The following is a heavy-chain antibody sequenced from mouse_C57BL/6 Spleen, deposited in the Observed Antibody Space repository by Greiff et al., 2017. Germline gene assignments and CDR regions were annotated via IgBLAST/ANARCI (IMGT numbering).Heavy chain of an antibody. CDR2: INYDGSST. CDR3: ARRRYYGSSSYFDV. D-gene: IGHD1-1*01. V-gene: IGHV5-16*02. CDR1: GFTFSDYY. J-gene: IGHJ1*03. Sequence: EVKLVESEGGLVQPGSSMKLSCTASGFTFSDYYMAWVRQVPEKGLEWVANINYDGSSTYYLDSLKSRFIISRDNAKNILYLQMSSLTSEDTATYYCARRRYYGSSSYFDVWGTGTTVTVSS.